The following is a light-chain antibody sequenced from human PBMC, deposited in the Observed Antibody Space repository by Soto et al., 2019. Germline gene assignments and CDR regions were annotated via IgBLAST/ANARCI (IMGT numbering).Light chain of an antibody. CDR3: QQRSKWPLT. CDR2: DAF. CDR1: ENINNY. V-gene: IGKV3-11*01. J-gene: IGKJ4*01. Sequence: EIVLTQSPATLSLSPGERATLSCRASENINNYLAWYQQKPGQAPRLLIYDAFNRATGIPARFSGSGSGTDFTLTISSLEPEDFAVYYCQQRSKWPLTFGGGTKVDIK.